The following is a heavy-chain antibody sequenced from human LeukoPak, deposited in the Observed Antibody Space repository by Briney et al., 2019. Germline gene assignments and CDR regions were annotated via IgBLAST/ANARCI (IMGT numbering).Heavy chain of an antibody. CDR2: ISSSGGST. D-gene: IGHD1-26*01. CDR3: VKERSGGFFDY. J-gene: IGHJ4*02. Sequence: GGSLRLSCSASGFTFSSYAMHWVRQAPGKGLESVSAISSSGGSTYYADLVKGRFTISRDNSKNTLFLQMSSLRPEDTAVYFCVKERSGGFFDYWGQGTLVTVSS. CDR1: GFTFSSYA. V-gene: IGHV3-64D*09.